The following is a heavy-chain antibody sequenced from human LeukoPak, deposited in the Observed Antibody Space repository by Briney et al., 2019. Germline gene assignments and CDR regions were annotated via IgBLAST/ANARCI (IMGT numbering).Heavy chain of an antibody. CDR3: ARDPVEIATTEFDY. CDR2: INPNSGGT. CDR1: GYTFTGYY. J-gene: IGHJ4*02. Sequence: ASVKVSCKTSGYTFTGYYMHWVRQAPGQGLEWMGWINPNSGGTNYAQKFQGRVTMTMDTSISTAYMELSRLRSDDTAVYYCARDPVEIATTEFDYWGQGTLVTVSS. V-gene: IGHV1-2*02. D-gene: IGHD5-24*01.